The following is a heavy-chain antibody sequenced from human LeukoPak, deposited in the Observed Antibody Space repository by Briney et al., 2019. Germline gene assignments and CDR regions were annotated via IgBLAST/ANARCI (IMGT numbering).Heavy chain of an antibody. V-gene: IGHV3-23*01. J-gene: IGHJ5*02. Sequence: GGSLRLSGAASGFTFSSYAMSWVRQAPGKGLEWVSAISGSGGSTYYADSVKGRFTISRDNSKNTLYLQMNSLRAEDTAVYYCAKVEVSPNWFDPWGQGTLVTVSS. CDR1: GFTFSSYA. CDR2: ISGSGGST. D-gene: IGHD2-8*01. CDR3: AKVEVSPNWFDP.